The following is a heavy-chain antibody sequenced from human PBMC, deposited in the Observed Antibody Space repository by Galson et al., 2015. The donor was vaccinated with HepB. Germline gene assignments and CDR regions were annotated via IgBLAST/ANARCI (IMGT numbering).Heavy chain of an antibody. CDR2: INPNSGGT. V-gene: IGHV1-2*06. CDR3: ARDIVVVPAANGPHYYYYYMDV. D-gene: IGHD2-2*01. J-gene: IGHJ6*03. CDR1: GYTFTGYY. Sequence: SVKVSCKASGYTFTGYYMHWVRQAPGQGLEWMGRINPNSGGTNYAQKFQGRVTMTRDTSISTAYMELSRLRSDDTAVYYCARDIVVVPAANGPHYYYYYMDVWGKGTTVTVSS.